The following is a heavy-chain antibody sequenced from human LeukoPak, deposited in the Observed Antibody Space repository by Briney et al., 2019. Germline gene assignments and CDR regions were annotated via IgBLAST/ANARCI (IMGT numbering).Heavy chain of an antibody. Sequence: SETLSLTCTVSGGSISSSSYYWGWIRQPPGEGLGWIGSIYYSGSTYYNPSLKSRVTISVDTSKNQFSLKLSSVTAADTAVYYCARHRYSGSYPGDFDYWGQGTLVTVSS. V-gene: IGHV4-39*01. CDR3: ARHRYSGSYPGDFDY. J-gene: IGHJ4*02. CDR1: GGSISSSSYY. CDR2: IYYSGST. D-gene: IGHD1-26*01.